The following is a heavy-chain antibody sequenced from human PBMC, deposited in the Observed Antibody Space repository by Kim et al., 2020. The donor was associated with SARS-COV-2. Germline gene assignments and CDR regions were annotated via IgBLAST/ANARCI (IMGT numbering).Heavy chain of an antibody. CDR2: ISYDGSNK. J-gene: IGHJ4*02. D-gene: IGHD2-15*01. CDR1: GFTFSRYA. CDR3: ASEREYCSGGSCYPSSFIY. V-gene: IGHV3-30-3*01. Sequence: GGSLRLSCAASGFTFSRYAMHWVRQAPGKGLEWVAVISYDGSNKYYADSVKGRFTISRDNSKNTLYLQMNSLRAEDTAVYYCASEREYCSGGSCYPSSFIYWGQGNHGTLSS.